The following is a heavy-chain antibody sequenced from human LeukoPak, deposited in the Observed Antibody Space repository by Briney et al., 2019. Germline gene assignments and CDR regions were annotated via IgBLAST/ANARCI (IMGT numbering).Heavy chain of an antibody. CDR1: GFTVSSNY. J-gene: IGHJ4*02. V-gene: IGHV3-66*01. CDR2: IYSGGST. CDR3: AKDPRMVRGVIFDY. D-gene: IGHD3-10*01. Sequence: GGSLRLSCAASGFTVSSNYMSWVRQAPGKGLEWVSVIYSGGSTYYADSVKGRFTISRDNSKNTLYLQMDSLRAEDTAVYFCAKDPRMVRGVIFDYWGQGARVTVSS.